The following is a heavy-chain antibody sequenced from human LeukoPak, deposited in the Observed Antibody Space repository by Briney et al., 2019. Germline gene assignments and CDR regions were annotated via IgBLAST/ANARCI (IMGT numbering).Heavy chain of an antibody. V-gene: IGHV4-34*01. CDR3: GYSSDYQQQ. D-gene: IGHD3-22*01. CDR2: INHSGST. J-gene: IGHJ1*01. Sequence: KPSETLSLTCAVYGGSFSDYYGSWIRQPPGKGLEWIGEINHSGSTNYNPSLKSRVTISVDMSENQFSLKLYSVTAADTAVYYCGYSSDYQQQWGQGTLVTVSS. CDR1: GGSFSDYY.